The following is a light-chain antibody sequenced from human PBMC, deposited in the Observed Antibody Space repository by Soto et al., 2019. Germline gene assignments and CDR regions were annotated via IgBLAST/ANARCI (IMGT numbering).Light chain of an antibody. CDR3: ASWDDSLSGRV. CDR1: HSNIGGNF. J-gene: IGLJ3*02. V-gene: IGLV1-47*01. Sequence: QAVVTQPPSASGTPGQRVTISSSGSHSNIGGNFVYWHRQVSGTAPKLLIYRDNQRPSGVPDRFSGSKTGTSAFLVISGLQSEDDGEYYCASWDDSLSGRVFGRGTKVTVL. CDR2: RDN.